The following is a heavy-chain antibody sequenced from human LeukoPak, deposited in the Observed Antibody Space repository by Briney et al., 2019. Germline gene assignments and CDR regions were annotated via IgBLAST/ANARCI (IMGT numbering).Heavy chain of an antibody. J-gene: IGHJ6*04. V-gene: IGHV1-46*01. CDR2: INPSGGST. D-gene: IGHD6-25*01. CDR1: GYTFTSYY. CDR3: ARQAAMTPGSYYGMDV. Sequence: GASVKVSCKASGYTFTSYYMHWVRQAPGQGLEWMGIINPSGGSTSYAQKFQGRVTMTRDTSTSTVYMELSSLRSENTAVYYCARQAAMTPGSYYGMDVWGKGTTVTVSS.